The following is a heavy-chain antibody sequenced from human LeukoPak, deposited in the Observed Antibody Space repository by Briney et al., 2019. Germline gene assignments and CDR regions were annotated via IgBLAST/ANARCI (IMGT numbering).Heavy chain of an antibody. J-gene: IGHJ5*02. CDR3: AREGDKYANWFDT. CDR1: GGSISSYY. D-gene: IGHD2-8*01. Sequence: SETLSLTCTVSGGSISSYYWSWIRQPPGKGLEWIGYIYYSGSTDYNPSLKSRVTISVDTSKNQFSLNLSSVTAADTAVYYCAREGDKYANWFDTWGQGTLVTVSS. CDR2: IYYSGST. V-gene: IGHV4-59*01.